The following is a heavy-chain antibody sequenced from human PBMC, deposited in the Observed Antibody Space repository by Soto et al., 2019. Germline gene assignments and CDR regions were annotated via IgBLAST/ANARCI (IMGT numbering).Heavy chain of an antibody. J-gene: IGHJ4*02. Sequence: GGALRLSCAASGFTLSSYSMNWVRQAQGKGLEWVSSISSSNTYMYYAYSVRGRFTISRDNAKNSLYLQMNSLRAEDTAVYYCARDTIYGDKRGYSGYDGFDYWGQGTLVTVSS. D-gene: IGHD5-12*01. CDR2: ISSSNTYM. V-gene: IGHV3-21*01. CDR3: ARDTIYGDKRGYSGYDGFDY. CDR1: GFTLSSYS.